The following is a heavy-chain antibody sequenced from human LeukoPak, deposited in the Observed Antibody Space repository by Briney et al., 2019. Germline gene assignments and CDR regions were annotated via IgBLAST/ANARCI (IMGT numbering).Heavy chain of an antibody. Sequence: PSETLSLACAVYGGSFSGYYWSWIRQPPGKGLEWIGEINHSGSTNYNPSLKSRVTISVDTSKNQFSLKLSSVTAADTAVYYCASIREIMNLTGDCDIWGQGTMVTVSS. CDR1: GGSFSGYY. V-gene: IGHV4-34*01. CDR2: INHSGST. D-gene: IGHD3-9*01. J-gene: IGHJ3*02. CDR3: ASIREIMNLTGDCDI.